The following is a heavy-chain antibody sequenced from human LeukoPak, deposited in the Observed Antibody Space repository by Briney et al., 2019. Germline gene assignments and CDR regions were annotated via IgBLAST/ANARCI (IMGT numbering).Heavy chain of an antibody. CDR3: ARQVGWRDASDM. CDR2: IKQDGSDK. V-gene: IGHV3-7*01. CDR1: GFTFSTYW. Sequence: GGSLRLSRAASGFTFSTYWMSWVRQAPGKGLEWVASIKQDGSDKYYVDSVKGRFTISRDNAKNSLYLQMNSLRAEDTAVYYCARQVGWRDASDMWGQGTVVTVSS. D-gene: IGHD6-19*01. J-gene: IGHJ3*02.